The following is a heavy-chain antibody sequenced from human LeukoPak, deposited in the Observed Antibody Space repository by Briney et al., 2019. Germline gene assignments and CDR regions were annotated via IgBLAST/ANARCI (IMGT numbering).Heavy chain of an antibody. CDR3: ARDRRELLPDY. J-gene: IGHJ4*02. V-gene: IGHV1-3*01. Sequence: ASVKVSCKASGYTFTTYSMHWVRQAPGQRLEWMGWINAGNGNTKYSQKFQGRVTITRDTSASTAYMELSSLRSEGTAVYYCARDRRELLPDYWGQGTLVTVSS. CDR1: GYTFTTYS. CDR2: INAGNGNT. D-gene: IGHD1-26*01.